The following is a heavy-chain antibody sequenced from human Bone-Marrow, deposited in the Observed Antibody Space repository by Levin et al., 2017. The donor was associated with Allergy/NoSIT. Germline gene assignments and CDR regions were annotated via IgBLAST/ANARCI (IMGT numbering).Heavy chain of an antibody. CDR2: ISGSGGST. D-gene: IGHD5-18*01. CDR1: GFTFSSYA. J-gene: IGHJ4*02. Sequence: GGSLRLSCAASGFTFSSYAMSWVRQAPGKGLEWVSAISGSGGSTYYADSVKGRFTISRDNSKNTLYLQMNSLRAEDTAVYYCAKGQTWIQLWRPIPFDYWGQGTLVTVSS. V-gene: IGHV3-23*01. CDR3: AKGQTWIQLWRPIPFDY.